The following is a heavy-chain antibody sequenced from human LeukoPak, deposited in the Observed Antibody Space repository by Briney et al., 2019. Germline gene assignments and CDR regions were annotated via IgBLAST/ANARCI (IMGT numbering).Heavy chain of an antibody. D-gene: IGHD1-26*01. V-gene: IGHV3-53*01. Sequence: PGGSLRLSCAASGFTVSSNYMSWVRQAPGKGLEWVSVIYSGGSTYYADSVKGRFTISRDNSKNTLYLQMDSLRAEDTAVYYCAKRAPYSGSYYFDYWGQGTLVTVSS. CDR1: GFTVSSNY. CDR2: IYSGGST. J-gene: IGHJ4*02. CDR3: AKRAPYSGSYYFDY.